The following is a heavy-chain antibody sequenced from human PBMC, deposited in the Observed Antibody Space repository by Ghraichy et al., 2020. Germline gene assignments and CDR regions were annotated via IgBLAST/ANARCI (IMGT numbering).Heavy chain of an antibody. CDR3: ARPNREYYDFWSGYYRN. Sequence: GGSLRHSCAASGFTFSSYSMSWVRQAPGKGLEWVSYISSSSSTIYYADSVKGRFTISRDNAKNSLHLQMNSLRDEDTAVYYCARPNREYYDFWSGYYRNWGQGTLVTVSS. D-gene: IGHD3-3*01. J-gene: IGHJ4*02. CDR2: ISSSSSTI. V-gene: IGHV3-48*02. CDR1: GFTFSSYS.